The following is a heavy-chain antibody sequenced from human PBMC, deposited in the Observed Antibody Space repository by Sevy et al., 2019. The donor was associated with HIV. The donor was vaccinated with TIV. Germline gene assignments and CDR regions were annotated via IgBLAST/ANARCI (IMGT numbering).Heavy chain of an antibody. CDR2: IIPIFGTA. CDR1: GGTFSSYA. CDR3: ARGRTLYYYYYMDV. V-gene: IGHV1-69*06. J-gene: IGHJ6*03. Sequence: ASVKVSCKASGGTFSSYAISWVRQAPGQGLEWMGGIIPIFGTANYSQKFQGRVTITADKSTSTAYMELSSLRSEDTAVYYCARGRTLYYYYYMDVWGKGTTVTVSS. D-gene: IGHD2-2*01.